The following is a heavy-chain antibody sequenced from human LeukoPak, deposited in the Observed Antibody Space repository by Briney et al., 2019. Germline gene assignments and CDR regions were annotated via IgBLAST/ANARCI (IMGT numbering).Heavy chain of an antibody. D-gene: IGHD1-26*01. CDR3: ARGWERGFDY. Sequence: GGSLRLSCAASGFTLSSYDMPWVRQATGKGLEWVSAIGIAGGTYYPGSVKGRFTISRENAKNSLYLQMDSLRAGDTAVYYCARGWERGFDYWGQGTLVTVSS. CDR2: IGIAGGT. J-gene: IGHJ4*02. CDR1: GFTLSSYD. V-gene: IGHV3-13*01.